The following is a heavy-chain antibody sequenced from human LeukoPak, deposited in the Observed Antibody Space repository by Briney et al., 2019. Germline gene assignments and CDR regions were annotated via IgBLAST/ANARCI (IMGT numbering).Heavy chain of an antibody. D-gene: IGHD3-22*01. J-gene: IGHJ4*02. CDR3: AKHLYYYDSSGYYDY. V-gene: IGHV3-23*01. CDR1: GFTFSSYA. Sequence: GASLRLSCAASGFTFSSYAMSGVRQAPGKGLEWVSAISGSGGSTYYADSVKGRFTISRDNSKNTLYLQMNSLRAEDTAVYYCAKHLYYYDSSGYYDYWGQGTLVTVSS. CDR2: ISGSGGST.